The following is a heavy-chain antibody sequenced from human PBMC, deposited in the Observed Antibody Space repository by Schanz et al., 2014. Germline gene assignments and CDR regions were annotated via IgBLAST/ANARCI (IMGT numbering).Heavy chain of an antibody. Sequence: EVQLVESGGGWVQPGGSLRLSCAASGFTFGDYAMTWVRQAPGMGLEWVSAISGRDGSTYYADSVRGRFTISRDNAKNSLYLQMNSLRAEDTAVYYCARVKGGFDYWGQGTLVTVSS. CDR1: GFTFGDYA. CDR2: ISGRDGST. V-gene: IGHV3-23*04. CDR3: ARVKGGFDY. J-gene: IGHJ4*02. D-gene: IGHD3-16*01.